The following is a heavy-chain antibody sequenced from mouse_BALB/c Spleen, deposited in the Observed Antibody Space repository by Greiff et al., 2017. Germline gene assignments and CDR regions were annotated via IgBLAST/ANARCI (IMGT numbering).Heavy chain of an antibody. Sequence: VQLQQSGAELVKPGASVKLSCTASGFNIKDTYMHWVKQRPEQGLEWIGRIDPANGNTKYDPKFQGKATITADTSSNTAYLQLSSLTSEDTAVYYCARLLYGSSWFAYWGQGTLVTVSA. CDR2: IDPANGNT. CDR1: GFNIKDTY. D-gene: IGHD1-1*01. V-gene: IGHV14-3*02. CDR3: ARLLYGSSWFAY. J-gene: IGHJ3*01.